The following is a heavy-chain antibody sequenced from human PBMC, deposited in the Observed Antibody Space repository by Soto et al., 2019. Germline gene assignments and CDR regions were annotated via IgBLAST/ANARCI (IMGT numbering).Heavy chain of an antibody. Sequence: TLSLTCTVSGGSISSGGSYWSWIRQHPGKGLEWIGYIYYSGSTYYNPSLKSRVTISVDTSKNQFSLKLSSVTAADTAVYYCARAVVPAAVTTNWFDPWGQGTLVTVSS. D-gene: IGHD2-2*01. V-gene: IGHV4-31*03. CDR3: ARAVVPAAVTTNWFDP. J-gene: IGHJ5*02. CDR2: IYYSGST. CDR1: GGSISSGGSY.